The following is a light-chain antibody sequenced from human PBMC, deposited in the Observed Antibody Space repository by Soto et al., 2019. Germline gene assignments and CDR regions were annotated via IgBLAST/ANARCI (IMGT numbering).Light chain of an antibody. J-gene: IGLJ1*01. Sequence: QSALTQPASVSGSPGQSITISCTGTSSDVGGYNYVSWYQQHPGKAPKLMIYEVSNRPSGLSTRFSGSKSGNTASLTISGLQAEDEADYYCVSYTPSSTLVFGTGTKLTVL. CDR1: SSDVGGYNY. CDR2: EVS. V-gene: IGLV2-14*01. CDR3: VSYTPSSTLV.